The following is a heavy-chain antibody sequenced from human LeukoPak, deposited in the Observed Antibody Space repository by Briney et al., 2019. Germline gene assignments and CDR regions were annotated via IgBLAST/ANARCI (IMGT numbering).Heavy chain of an antibody. Sequence: GESLKISCKASGYSFTKYWIGWVRQMPRKGLEWMGIIYPGDSDTRYSPSFQGRVTISADKSISTAYLQWSSLKASDTAMYYCARHSFVAVAGWGDYWGQGTLVTVSS. CDR2: IYPGDSDT. J-gene: IGHJ4*02. D-gene: IGHD6-19*01. V-gene: IGHV5-51*01. CDR1: GYSFTKYW. CDR3: ARHSFVAVAGWGDY.